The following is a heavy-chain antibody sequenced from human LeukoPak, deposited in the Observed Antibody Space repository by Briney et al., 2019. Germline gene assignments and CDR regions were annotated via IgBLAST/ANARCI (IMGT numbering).Heavy chain of an antibody. D-gene: IGHD1-26*01. Sequence: SVKVSCKPSGGTFSSYTISWVRQAPGQGLEWMGRIIPILGIANYAQKFQGRVTITADKSTSTAYMELSSLRSEDTAVYYCARGGSGSYYVSDAFDIWGQGTMVTVSS. V-gene: IGHV1-69*02. J-gene: IGHJ3*02. CDR3: ARGGSGSYYVSDAFDI. CDR2: IIPILGIA. CDR1: GGTFSSYT.